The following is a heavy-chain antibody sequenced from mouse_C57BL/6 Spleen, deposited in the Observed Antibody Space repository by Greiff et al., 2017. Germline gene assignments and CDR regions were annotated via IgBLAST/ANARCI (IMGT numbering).Heavy chain of an antibody. CDR3: ARYGNYGAMDY. CDR1: GYTFTDYN. CDR2: INPNNGGT. J-gene: IGHJ4*01. Sequence: VQLQQSGPELVKPGASVKIPCKASGYTFTDYNMDWVKQSHGKSLEWIGDINPNNGGTNYNQKFKGKATLTVDKSSSTAYMELRSLTSEDTAVYYCARYGNYGAMDYWGQGTSVTVSS. V-gene: IGHV1-18*01. D-gene: IGHD2-1*01.